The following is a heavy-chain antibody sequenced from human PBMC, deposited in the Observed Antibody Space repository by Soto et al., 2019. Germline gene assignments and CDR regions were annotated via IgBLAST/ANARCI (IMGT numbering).Heavy chain of an antibody. CDR1: RFSFRSYG. Sequence: QQQQVESGGGVVQPGRSLRLSCTVSRFSFRSYGMHWVRQAPGKGLEWVAVISYDGSNKYYADSVKGRFTISRDNSKNTLYLQMDSLTPDDTAVYYCTTVTAVGSRWFGLHTLGPFDYWGQGTLVTVSS. V-gene: IGHV3-30*03. J-gene: IGHJ4*02. CDR3: TTVTAVGSRWFGLHTLGPFDY. D-gene: IGHD3-10*01. CDR2: ISYDGSNK.